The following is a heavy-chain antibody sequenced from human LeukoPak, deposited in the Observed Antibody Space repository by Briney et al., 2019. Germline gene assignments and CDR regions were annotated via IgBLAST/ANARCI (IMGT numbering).Heavy chain of an antibody. Sequence: PGGSLRLSCAASGFTFNTFAMSWVRQAPGKGLEWVSVISGSGGRTYYADSVKGRFTISRDNSKNTLYLQMNSLRPEDTAVYYCARLFRVVVPAANTHFDYWGQGTLVTVSS. V-gene: IGHV3-23*01. J-gene: IGHJ4*02. CDR1: GFTFNTFA. CDR2: ISGSGGRT. CDR3: ARLFRVVVPAANTHFDY. D-gene: IGHD2-2*01.